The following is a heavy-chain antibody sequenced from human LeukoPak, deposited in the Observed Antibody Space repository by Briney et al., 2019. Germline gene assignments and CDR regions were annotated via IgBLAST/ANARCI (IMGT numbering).Heavy chain of an antibody. J-gene: IGHJ4*02. CDR2: IYYSGST. CDR1: GDSISSTNYY. CDR3: ARSPSGSYPD. V-gene: IGHV4-39*07. D-gene: IGHD1-26*01. Sequence: SETLSLTCTVSGDSISSTNYYWGWIRQPPGKGLEWIGSIYYSGSTYYNLSLKRRVTMSIDTSKNHFSLRLSSMTAADTATYYCARSPSGSYPDWGQGTLVTVSS.